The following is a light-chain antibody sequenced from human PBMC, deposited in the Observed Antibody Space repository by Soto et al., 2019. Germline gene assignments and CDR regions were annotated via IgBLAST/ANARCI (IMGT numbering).Light chain of an antibody. CDR1: SSDVGGYNY. V-gene: IGLV2-14*01. CDR2: DVS. J-gene: IGLJ1*01. Sequence: QSVLTQPASVSGSPGQSITISCTGTSSDVGGYNYVSWYQQHPGEAPKLMIYDVSNRPSGVSNRFSGSKSGNTASLTISGLQAEDEADYYCSSYTSSSTHYVFGTGTKVTVL. CDR3: SSYTSSSTHYV.